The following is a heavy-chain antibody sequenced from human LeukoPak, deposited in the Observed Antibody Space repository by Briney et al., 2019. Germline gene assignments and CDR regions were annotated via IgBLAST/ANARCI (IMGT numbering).Heavy chain of an antibody. J-gene: IGHJ4*02. CDR3: ATYATGHSAYVQN. V-gene: IGHV4-39*07. Sequence: SETLSLTCTVSGGSSSSSTYYWGWIRQPPVKGLEWIGSMYYSGSTYYNPSLMSRVTISVDTSKNQFSLKLSSVTAADTAVFYCATYATGHSAYVQNWGQGTLVTVSS. CDR1: GGSSSSSTYY. CDR2: MYYSGST. D-gene: IGHD5-12*01.